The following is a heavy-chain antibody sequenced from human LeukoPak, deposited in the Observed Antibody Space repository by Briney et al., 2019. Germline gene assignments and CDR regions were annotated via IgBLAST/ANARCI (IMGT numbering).Heavy chain of an antibody. J-gene: IGHJ4*02. Sequence: ASVKVSCKASGGTFSSYAISWVRQAPGQGLEWMGGIIPIFGTANYAQKFQGRVTITADESTSTAYMELSSLRSEDTAVYYCARGLLRQHTDYWGQGTLATVSS. V-gene: IGHV1-69*13. CDR1: GGTFSSYA. CDR2: IIPIFGTA. D-gene: IGHD3-3*01. CDR3: ARGLLRQHTDY.